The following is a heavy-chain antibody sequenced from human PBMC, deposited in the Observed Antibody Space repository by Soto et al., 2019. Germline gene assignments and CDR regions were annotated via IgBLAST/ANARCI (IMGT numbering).Heavy chain of an antibody. J-gene: IGHJ4*02. Sequence: WETLSLTCTVSGGSISSSSYYWGWIRQPPGKGLEWIGSIYYSGSTYYNPSLKSRVTISVDTSKNQFSLKLSSVTAADTPVYYCARQGYDFWSGYYRGEDYWGQGTLVTVSS. V-gene: IGHV4-39*01. CDR3: ARQGYDFWSGYYRGEDY. D-gene: IGHD3-3*01. CDR1: GGSISSSSYY. CDR2: IYYSGST.